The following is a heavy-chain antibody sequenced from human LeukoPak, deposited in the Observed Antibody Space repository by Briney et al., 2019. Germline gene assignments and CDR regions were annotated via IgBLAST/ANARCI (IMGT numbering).Heavy chain of an antibody. J-gene: IGHJ4*02. CDR3: ARAARNWAIDY. CDR2: IKKRSAAT. CDR1: GFTFRDYA. Sequence: PGGSLRLSCAASGFTFRDYAMTWIRQAPGKGLEWISYIKKRSAATYYADSVTGRFVISRDDAKNSVYLHLTNLRAEDTAVYFCARAARNWAIDYWGQGTPVTVSS. V-gene: IGHV3-11*04. D-gene: IGHD7-27*01.